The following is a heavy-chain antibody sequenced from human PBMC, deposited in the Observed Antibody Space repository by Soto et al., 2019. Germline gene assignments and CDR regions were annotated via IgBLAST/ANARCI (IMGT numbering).Heavy chain of an antibody. CDR3: ARGTYYDFWSGFFY. CDR1: GGTFSSYA. Sequence: SVKVSYKASGGTFSSYAISWVRQAPGQGLEWMGGIIPIFGTANYAQKFQGRVTITADESTSTAYMELSSLRSEDTAVYYCARGTYYDFWSGFFYWGQGTLVTVSS. CDR2: IIPIFGTA. J-gene: IGHJ4*02. V-gene: IGHV1-69*13. D-gene: IGHD3-3*01.